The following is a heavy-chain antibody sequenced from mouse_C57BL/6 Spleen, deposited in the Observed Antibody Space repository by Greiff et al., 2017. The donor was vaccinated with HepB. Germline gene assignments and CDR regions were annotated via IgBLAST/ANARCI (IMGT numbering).Heavy chain of an antibody. Sequence: QVQLQQPGAELVKPGASVKLSCKASGYTFTSYWMQWVKQRPGQGLEWIGEIDPSDSYTNYNQKFKGKATVTVDTSSSTAYMQLSSLTSEDSAVYYCARNYYSNYWYFDVWGTGTTVTVSS. D-gene: IGHD2-5*01. CDR2: IDPSDSYT. CDR1: GYTFTSYW. J-gene: IGHJ1*03. V-gene: IGHV1-50*01. CDR3: ARNYYSNYWYFDV.